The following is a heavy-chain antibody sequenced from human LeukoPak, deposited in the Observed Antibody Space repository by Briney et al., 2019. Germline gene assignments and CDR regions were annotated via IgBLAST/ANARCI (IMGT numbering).Heavy chain of an antibody. CDR3: ARYHQPSGPNWLDR. CDR2: IYYSGST. Sequence: KPSETLSLTCTVSGGSISSYYWSWIRQTPGKGLEWIGDIYYSGSTNYNPSLKSRVTISVDTSKNQFSLSLSSVTAADTAVYYCARYHQPSGPNWLDRWGQGTLVTVSS. J-gene: IGHJ5*02. V-gene: IGHV4-59*01. CDR1: GGSISSYY. D-gene: IGHD2-15*01.